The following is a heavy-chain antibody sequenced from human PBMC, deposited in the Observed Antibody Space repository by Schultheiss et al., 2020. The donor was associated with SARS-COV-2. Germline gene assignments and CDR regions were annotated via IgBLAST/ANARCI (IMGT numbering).Heavy chain of an antibody. V-gene: IGHV4-59*12. Sequence: GSLRLSCTVSAGSIDNYYWSWIRQPPGKGLEWIGYIYYSGSTYYNPSLKSRVTISVDTSKNQFSLKLSSVTAADTAVYYCAKEGAGYVGYWGQGTLVTVSS. CDR3: AKEGAGYVGY. D-gene: IGHD1-14*01. CDR1: AGSIDNYY. CDR2: IYYSGST. J-gene: IGHJ4*02.